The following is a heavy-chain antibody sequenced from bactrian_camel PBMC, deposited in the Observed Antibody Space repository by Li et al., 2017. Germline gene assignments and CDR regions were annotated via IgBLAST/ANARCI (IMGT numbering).Heavy chain of an antibody. CDR3: AADGHFGGTCPSPDFGI. V-gene: IGHV3S63*01. D-gene: IGHD7*01. CDR2: LGGDDGNP. CDR1: VFTLTELD. J-gene: IGHJ6*01. Sequence: VQLVESGGGSVQAGETLRLSCTVSVFTLTELDMSWYRQAPGSACELVAGLGGDDGNPYYVDFAEGRFTVSQDKAKNTMYLQMNSLKPEDTGIYYCAADGHFGGTCPSPDFGIWGQGTQVTVS.